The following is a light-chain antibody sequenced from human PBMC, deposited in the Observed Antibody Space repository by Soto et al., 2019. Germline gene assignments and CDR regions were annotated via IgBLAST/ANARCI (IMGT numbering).Light chain of an antibody. V-gene: IGKV3-11*01. J-gene: IGKJ5*01. CDR2: DAS. CDR3: QVRTNWSIA. Sequence: EFVLTQSPATLSLSPGERATLSCRASQSVSSYLAWYQQKPGQDPRLLIYDASNRATGIPARFSGTGSGTDFTLTINNLEPEDFAVYYCQVRTNWSIAFGRGTRLEIK. CDR1: QSVSSY.